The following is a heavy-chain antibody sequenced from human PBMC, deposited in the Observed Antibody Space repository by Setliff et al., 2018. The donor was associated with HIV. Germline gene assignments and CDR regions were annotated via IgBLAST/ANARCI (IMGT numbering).Heavy chain of an antibody. Sequence: SLKISCAASGFTFSNYEMNWVRQAPGKGLEWVSYISISSTTIYYADSVKGRFIISRDNAKNSLYLQMNSLRAEDTAVYYCARVQVLQFSHYMDVWGKGTTVTVSS. CDR3: ARVQVLQFSHYMDV. V-gene: IGHV3-48*03. J-gene: IGHJ6*03. D-gene: IGHD3-3*01. CDR2: ISISSTTI. CDR1: GFTFSNYE.